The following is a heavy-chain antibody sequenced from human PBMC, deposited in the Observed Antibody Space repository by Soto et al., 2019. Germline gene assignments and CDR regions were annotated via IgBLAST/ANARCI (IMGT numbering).Heavy chain of an antibody. V-gene: IGHV3-7*03. CDR3: AREHRGYSYGYRDPDAFDI. CDR1: GFTFSSYW. D-gene: IGHD5-18*01. CDR2: IKQDGSEK. Sequence: HPGGSLRLSCAASGFTFSSYWMSWVRQAPGEGLEWVANIKQDGSEKYYVDSVKGRFTISRDNAKNSLYLQMNSLRAEDTAVYYCAREHRGYSYGYRDPDAFDIWGQGTMVTVSS. J-gene: IGHJ3*02.